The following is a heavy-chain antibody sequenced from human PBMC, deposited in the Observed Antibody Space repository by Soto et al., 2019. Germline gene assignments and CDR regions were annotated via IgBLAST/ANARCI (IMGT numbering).Heavy chain of an antibody. CDR2: ISYDGRRK. CDR1: GFTFNHFA. J-gene: IGHJ4*02. D-gene: IGHD1-26*01. Sequence: QVQLVESGGGAVQPGRSLRLSCAASGFTFNHFAMHWVRQAPGKGLDWVAVISYDGRRKSYADSVKGRFTISRDNSERTLDLQMNNLTSQDTGIYYCAREDSGDYFAYFDYWGQGILVAVSS. V-gene: IGHV3-30*04. CDR3: AREDSGDYFAYFDY.